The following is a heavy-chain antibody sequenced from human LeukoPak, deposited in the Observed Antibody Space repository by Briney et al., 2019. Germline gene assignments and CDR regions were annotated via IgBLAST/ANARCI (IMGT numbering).Heavy chain of an antibody. CDR1: GFTFSTYY. V-gene: IGHV3-74*01. CDR3: ARDRRQDGNKSYYYYGMDV. Sequence: GGSLRLSCAASGFTFSTYYMHWVRQAPGKGLVWVSRISGDGSTTTYADSVRGRFTISRDNAKNTLYLQMNSLRAEDTAVYYCARDRRQDGNKSYYYYGMDVWGQGTTVTVSS. CDR2: ISGDGSTT. D-gene: IGHD2/OR15-2a*01. J-gene: IGHJ6*02.